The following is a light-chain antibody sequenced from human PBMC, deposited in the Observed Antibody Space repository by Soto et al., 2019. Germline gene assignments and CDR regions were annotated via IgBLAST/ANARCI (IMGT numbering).Light chain of an antibody. Sequence: QSVLTQPPSVSGAPGQRVTISCTGSNSNIGGGYDVHWYQQLPGTAPKLLIYSNTHRPSGVPDRFSGSKSGTSASLAITGLQAEDEADYYCQSYDSSLSGVVFGGGTKVTVL. J-gene: IGLJ3*02. CDR3: QSYDSSLSGVV. CDR1: NSNIGGGYD. V-gene: IGLV1-40*01. CDR2: SNT.